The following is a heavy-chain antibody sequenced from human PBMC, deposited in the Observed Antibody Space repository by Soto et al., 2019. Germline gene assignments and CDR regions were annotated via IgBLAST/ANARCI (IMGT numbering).Heavy chain of an antibody. V-gene: IGHV3-30*18. CDR2: ISYDGSNK. J-gene: IGHJ4*02. D-gene: IGHD3-9*01. CDR1: GFTFSSYG. CDR3: AKGNVLRYSLADY. Sequence: GGSLRLSCAASGFTFSSYGMHWVRQAPGKGLEWVAVISYDGSNKYYADSVKGRFTISRDNSKNTLYLQMNSLRAEDTAVYYCAKGNVLRYSLADYWGQGTLVTVS.